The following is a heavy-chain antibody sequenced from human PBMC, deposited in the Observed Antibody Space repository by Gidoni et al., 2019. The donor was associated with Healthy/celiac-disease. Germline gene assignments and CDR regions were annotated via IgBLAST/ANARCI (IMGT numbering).Heavy chain of an antibody. CDR2: ISWNSGSI. CDR1: GFTFADYA. V-gene: IGHV3-9*01. J-gene: IGHJ4*02. D-gene: IGHD6-19*01. CDR3: AKEKASWAVAGTGFDY. Sequence: EVQLVESGGGLVQPGRSLSLSCAASGFTFADYAMHWVRQAPGKGLEWVSGISWNSGSIGYADSVKGRFTISRDNAKNSLYLQMNSLRAEDTALYYCAKEKASWAVAGTGFDYWGQGTLVTVSS.